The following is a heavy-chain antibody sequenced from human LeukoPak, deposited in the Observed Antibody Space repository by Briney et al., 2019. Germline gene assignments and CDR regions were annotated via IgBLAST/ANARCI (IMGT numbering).Heavy chain of an antibody. Sequence: PSETLSLTCAVYGGSFSGYYWSWIRQPPGKGLEWIGEINHSGSTNYNPSLKSRVTISVDTSKNQFSLKLSSVTAADTAVYYCARLDYSHYGYYFDYWGQGTLVTVSS. J-gene: IGHJ4*02. CDR2: INHSGST. V-gene: IGHV4-34*01. D-gene: IGHD4-11*01. CDR1: GGSFSGYY. CDR3: ARLDYSHYGYYFDY.